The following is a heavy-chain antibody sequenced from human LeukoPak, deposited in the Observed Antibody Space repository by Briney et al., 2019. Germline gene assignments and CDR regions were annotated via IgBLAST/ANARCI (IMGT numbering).Heavy chain of an antibody. Sequence: SETLSLTCTVSGGSIGSYYWSWIRQPPGKGLEWIGYIYYSGSTNYNPSLKSRVTISVDTSKNQFSLKLSSVTAADTAVYYCAREIGVGRTYAFDIWGQGTMVTVSS. V-gene: IGHV4-59*01. CDR1: GGSIGSYY. CDR3: AREIGVGRTYAFDI. D-gene: IGHD3-10*01. J-gene: IGHJ3*02. CDR2: IYYSGST.